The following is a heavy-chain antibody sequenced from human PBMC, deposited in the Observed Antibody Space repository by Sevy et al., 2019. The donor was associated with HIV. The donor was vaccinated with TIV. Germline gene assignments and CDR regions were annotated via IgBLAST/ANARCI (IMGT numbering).Heavy chain of an antibody. CDR2: FDPEDGET. J-gene: IGHJ3*02. D-gene: IGHD1-26*01. CDR3: ATRGRWELRRSDAFDI. CDR1: GYILTELS. Sequence: ASVKVSCKVSGYILTELSMHWVRQAPGKGLEWMGGFDPEDGETVYAQKFQGRVTMTEDTSTDTAYMELSSLRSEDTAVYYCATRGRWELRRSDAFDIWGQGTMVTVSS. V-gene: IGHV1-24*01.